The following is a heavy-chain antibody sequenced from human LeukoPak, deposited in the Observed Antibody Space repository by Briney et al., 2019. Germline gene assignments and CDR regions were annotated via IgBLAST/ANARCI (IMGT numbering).Heavy chain of an antibody. CDR2: IYTSGST. Sequence: KPSETLSLTCTVSGGSISSYYWSWIRQPAGKGLEWIGRIYTSGSTNYNPSLKSRVTMSVDTSKNQFSLKLSSVTAADTAVYYCGRGPNYGFWSGYFQSFDYWGQGTLVTVSS. V-gene: IGHV4-4*07. CDR1: GGSISSYY. CDR3: GRGPNYGFWSGYFQSFDY. J-gene: IGHJ4*02. D-gene: IGHD3-3*01.